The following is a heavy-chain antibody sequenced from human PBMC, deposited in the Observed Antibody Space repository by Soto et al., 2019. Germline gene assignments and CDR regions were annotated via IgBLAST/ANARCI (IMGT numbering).Heavy chain of an antibody. CDR3: ARRVDAPVGTYTFDY. CDR1: GGSIRSYY. V-gene: IGHV4-59*12. Sequence: SENQSLTCTVSGGSIRSYYWRWIRQPPGKGLEWIGYVHDSWGSHYNPSLKSRVAISLDTSKNQFSLKVTSVTASDMSVYYCARRVDAPVGTYTFDYWGKGTRVTASS. CDR2: VHDSWGS. D-gene: IGHD1-7*01. J-gene: IGHJ4*02.